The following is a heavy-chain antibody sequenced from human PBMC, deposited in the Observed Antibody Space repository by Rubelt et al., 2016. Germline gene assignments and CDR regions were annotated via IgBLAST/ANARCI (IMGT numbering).Heavy chain of an antibody. CDR2: IHYSGST. V-gene: IGHV4-39*02. D-gene: IGHD6-6*01. CDR3: ARDRPAARPRNYFDY. J-gene: IGHJ4*02. Sequence: GKGLEWIGSIHYSGSTYYNPSLKSRVTISVDTSKNQFSLKVSSVTAADTAVYYCARDRPAARPRNYFDYWGQGTLVTVSS.